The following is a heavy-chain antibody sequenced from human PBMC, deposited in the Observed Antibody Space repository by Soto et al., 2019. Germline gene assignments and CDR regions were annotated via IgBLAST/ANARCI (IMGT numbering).Heavy chain of an antibody. CDR3: ARDLPGFAFDY. D-gene: IGHD3-9*01. CDR1: GGTFSSYT. CDR2: IIPILGIA. V-gene: IGHV1-69*04. Sequence: SVNVSCKASGGTFSSYTISWVRQAPGQGLEWMGRIIPILGIANYAQMFQGRVTITADKSTSTAYMELSSLRSEDTAVYYCARDLPGFAFDYWGQGTLVTVSS. J-gene: IGHJ4*02.